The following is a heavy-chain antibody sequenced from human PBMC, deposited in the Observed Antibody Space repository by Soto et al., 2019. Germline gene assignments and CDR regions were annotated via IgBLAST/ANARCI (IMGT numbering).Heavy chain of an antibody. V-gene: IGHV5-51*01. CDR3: ARPFDSSGRFDS. D-gene: IGHD6-19*01. Sequence: GESQKISCKGSGYSFTSYWIGWVRQMPEKGLEWMGIIYPGDSDTRYSPSFQGQVTISADKSISTAYLQWSSLKASDTALYFCARPFDSSGRFDSWGQGTLVTVSS. CDR1: GYSFTSYW. J-gene: IGHJ5*01. CDR2: IYPGDSDT.